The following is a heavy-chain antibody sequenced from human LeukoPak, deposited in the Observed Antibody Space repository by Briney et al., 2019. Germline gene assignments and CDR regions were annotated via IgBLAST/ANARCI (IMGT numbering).Heavy chain of an antibody. Sequence: GASVKVSCKTSGYTFTSYYIYWVRQAPGQGLEWMAWFNPNSGDTNYAQEFQGRVTMTGDSSVSTAYMELSRLRSDDTAVYYCVRDLTATGDSWGQGTLVTVSS. CDR1: GYTFTSYY. CDR2: FNPNSGDT. D-gene: IGHD1-20*01. J-gene: IGHJ4*02. CDR3: VRDLTATGDS. V-gene: IGHV1-2*02.